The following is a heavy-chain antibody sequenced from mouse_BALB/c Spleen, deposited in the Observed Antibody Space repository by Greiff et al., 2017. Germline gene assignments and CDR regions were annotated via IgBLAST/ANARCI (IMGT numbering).Heavy chain of an antibody. CDR2: ISNGGGST. CDR1: GFTFSSYT. V-gene: IGHV5-12-2*01. Sequence: EVQLVESGGGLVQPGGSLKLSCAASGFTFSSYTMSWVRQTPEKRLEWVAYISNGGGSTYYPDTVKGRFTISRDNAKNTLYLQMSSLKSEDTAMYYCARLMITTAWFAYWGQGTLVTVSA. J-gene: IGHJ3*01. CDR3: ARLMITTAWFAY. D-gene: IGHD2-4*01.